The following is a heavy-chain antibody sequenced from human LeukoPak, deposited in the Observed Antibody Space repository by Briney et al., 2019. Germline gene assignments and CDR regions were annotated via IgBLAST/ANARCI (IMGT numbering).Heavy chain of an antibody. Sequence: SETLSLTCAVYGGSFSGYYWSWIRQPPGKGLEWIGEINHSGSTNYNPSLKSRVTISVDTSKNQFSLKLSSVTAADTAVYFCARGPPTDYYDSSGFYYVFDYWGQGTLVTVSS. D-gene: IGHD3-22*01. CDR2: INHSGST. J-gene: IGHJ4*02. V-gene: IGHV4-34*01. CDR3: ARGPPTDYYDSSGFYYVFDY. CDR1: GGSFSGYY.